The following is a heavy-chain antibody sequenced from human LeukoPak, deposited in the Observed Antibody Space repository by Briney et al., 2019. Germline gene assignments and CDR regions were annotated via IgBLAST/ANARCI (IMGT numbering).Heavy chain of an antibody. V-gene: IGHV1-18*01. CDR1: GYTFTSYG. D-gene: IGHD6-13*01. J-gene: IGHJ5*02. CDR3: ARATPIAAAGGTNWFDP. CDR2: ISAYNGNT. Sequence: ASVKVSCKASGYTFTSYGISWVRQAPGQGLEWMGWISAYNGNTNYAQKLQGRVTMTTDTSTSTAYMELRSLRSDDTAVYYCARATPIAAAGGTNWFDPWGQGTLVTVSS.